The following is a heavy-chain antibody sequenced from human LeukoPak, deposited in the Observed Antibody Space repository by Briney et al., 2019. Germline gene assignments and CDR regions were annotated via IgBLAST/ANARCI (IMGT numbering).Heavy chain of an antibody. J-gene: IGHJ4*02. V-gene: IGHV3-21*01. CDR2: ISSSSTFI. Sequence: GGSLRLSCVASGMIFSIDWMHWVRQPPGKGLEWVSSISSSSTFIYYADSVKGRFTISRDNAKNSLYLQMNSLRADDTAVYYCARDLNSGWYSLYYFDYWGQGTLVTVSS. CDR3: ARDLNSGWYSLYYFDY. D-gene: IGHD6-19*01. CDR1: GMIFSIDW.